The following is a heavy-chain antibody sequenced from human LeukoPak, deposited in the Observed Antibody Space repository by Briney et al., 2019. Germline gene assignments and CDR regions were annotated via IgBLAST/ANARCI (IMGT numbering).Heavy chain of an antibody. V-gene: IGHV3-20*04. CDR2: INGNGGST. D-gene: IGHD2-15*01. Sequence: GGSLRLSCAASGFTFDDYGMSWVRQAPGKGLEWVSGINGNGGSTGYADSVKGRFTISRDNAKNSLYLQMNSLRAEDTAVYYCAKEDYCSGGSCQLDYWGQGTLVTVSS. J-gene: IGHJ4*02. CDR1: GFTFDDYG. CDR3: AKEDYCSGGSCQLDY.